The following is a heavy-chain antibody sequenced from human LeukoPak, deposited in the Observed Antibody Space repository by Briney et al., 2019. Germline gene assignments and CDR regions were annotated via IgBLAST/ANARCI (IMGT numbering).Heavy chain of an antibody. D-gene: IGHD4-17*01. Sequence: GGSLRLSCAASGFTFSDYYMSWIRQAPGKGLEWVSYISSSGSTIYYADSVKGRFTISRDNSKNTLYLQMNSLRAEDTAVYYCARGVYYGDYFDYWGQGTLVTVSS. CDR1: GFTFSDYY. J-gene: IGHJ4*02. CDR3: ARGVYYGDYFDY. V-gene: IGHV3-11*04. CDR2: ISSSGSTI.